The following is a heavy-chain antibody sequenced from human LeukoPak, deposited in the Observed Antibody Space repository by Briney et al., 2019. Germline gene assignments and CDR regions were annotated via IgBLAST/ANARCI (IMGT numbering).Heavy chain of an antibody. Sequence: GASVKVSCKASGYTFTSYYMHWVRQAPGQGLEWMGIINPSGGSTSYAQKFQGRVTMTRDMSTSTVYMELSSLRSEDTAVYYCARDWDLYYYDSSGYPSYMIGPVYDAFDIWGQGTMVTVSS. CDR3: ARDWDLYYYDSSGYPSYMIGPVYDAFDI. V-gene: IGHV1-46*01. J-gene: IGHJ3*02. D-gene: IGHD3-22*01. CDR2: INPSGGST. CDR1: GYTFTSYY.